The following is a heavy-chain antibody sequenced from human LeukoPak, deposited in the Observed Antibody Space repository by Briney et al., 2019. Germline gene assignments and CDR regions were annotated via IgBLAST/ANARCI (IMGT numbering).Heavy chain of an antibody. J-gene: IGHJ6*02. CDR3: ARVRGVYSSSWYLLSGMDV. CDR1: GGSISSSSYY. V-gene: IGHV4-39*07. CDR2: IYYSGST. D-gene: IGHD6-13*01. Sequence: SETLSLTCTVSGGSISSSSYYWGWIRQPPGKGLEWIGSIYYSGSTYYNPSLKSRVTISVDTSKNQFSLKLSSVTAVDTAVYYCARVRGVYSSSWYLLSGMDVWGQGTTVTVSS.